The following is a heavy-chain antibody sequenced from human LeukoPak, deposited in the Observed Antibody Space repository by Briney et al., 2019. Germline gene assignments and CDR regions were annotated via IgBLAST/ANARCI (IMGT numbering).Heavy chain of an antibody. CDR2: ISAYNGNT. Sequence: GASVKVSCKASGYTFTSYGTSWVRQAPGQGLEWKGWISAYNGNTNYAQKLQGRVTMTTDTSTNTAYMNLRRLRSDDTAVYYCARVETATWIQPRKASDIWGQGTMVTVSS. CDR3: ARVETATWIQPRKASDI. V-gene: IGHV1-18*01. J-gene: IGHJ3*02. D-gene: IGHD5-18*01. CDR1: GYTFTSYG.